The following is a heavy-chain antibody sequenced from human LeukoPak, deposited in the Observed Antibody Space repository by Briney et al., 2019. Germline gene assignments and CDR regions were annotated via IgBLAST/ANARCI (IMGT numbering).Heavy chain of an antibody. J-gene: IGHJ3*02. CDR2: IIPIFGTA. Sequence: SVKVSCKASGGTFSNYAISWVGQALGQGLEWMGGIIPIFGTADYAQKFQGRVTITTDESTSTVYMEVSSVRFEDTAVYYCAKDRASSSWSRDAFDIWGQGTVVTVSS. CDR3: AKDRASSSWSRDAFDI. D-gene: IGHD6-13*01. CDR1: GGTFSNYA. V-gene: IGHV1-69*05.